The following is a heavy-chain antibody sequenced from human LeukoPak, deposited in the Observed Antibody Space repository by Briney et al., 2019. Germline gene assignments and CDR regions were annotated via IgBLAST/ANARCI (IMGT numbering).Heavy chain of an antibody. D-gene: IGHD6-6*01. Sequence: GGTLRLSCAASGFTFSSYSMNWVRQAPGKGLEWVSSISSSSSYIYYADSVKGRFTISRDNAKNSLYLQMNSLRAEDTAVYYCARGKSSSSSPRWFDPWGQGTLVTVSS. CDR2: ISSSSSYI. CDR1: GFTFSSYS. V-gene: IGHV3-21*01. J-gene: IGHJ5*02. CDR3: ARGKSSSSSPRWFDP.